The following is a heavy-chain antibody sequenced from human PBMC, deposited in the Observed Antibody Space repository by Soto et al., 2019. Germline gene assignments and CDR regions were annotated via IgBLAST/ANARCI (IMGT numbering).Heavy chain of an antibody. CDR1: GGTFSSFA. D-gene: IGHD2-2*01. Sequence: QVQLVQSGAEVKKPGSSVKVSCKASGGTFSSFAISWVRQAPGQGLEWMGGIIPIHGTANYAQKFQGRVTITADESTSTAYMELSSLRSEDTAVYYCARSQGSSTSLEIYYYYYYGKDVWGQGTTVTVSS. CDR3: ARSQGSSTSLEIYYYYYYGKDV. V-gene: IGHV1-69*01. J-gene: IGHJ6*02. CDR2: IIPIHGTA.